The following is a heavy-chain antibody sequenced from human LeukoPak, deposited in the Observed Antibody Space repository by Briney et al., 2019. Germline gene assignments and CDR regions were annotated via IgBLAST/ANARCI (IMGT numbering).Heavy chain of an antibody. D-gene: IGHD1-26*01. J-gene: IGHJ4*02. CDR1: GFTFSDYY. V-gene: IGHV3-11*03. CDR3: ARITHSGSYFDY. Sequence: GESLRLSCAPSGFTFSDYYMTWIRQAPGKGLEWVSYISTTGSYTDYADSVKGRFTISRDNSKNTLYLQMNSLRAEDTAVYYCARITHSGSYFDYWGQGTLVTVSS. CDR2: ISTTGSYT.